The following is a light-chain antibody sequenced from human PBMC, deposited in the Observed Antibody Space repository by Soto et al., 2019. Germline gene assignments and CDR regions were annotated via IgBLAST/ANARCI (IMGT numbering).Light chain of an antibody. V-gene: IGLV2-8*01. CDR1: SSDVGGYKY. Sequence: QSVLTQPPSASGSPGQSVTTSCTGTSSDVGGYKYVSWFQQHPGKAPKLMICEVSKRPSGVPDRFSGSRSGNTASLTVSGLPAEDEADYYCCSYAGSNNYVFGTGTKVTVL. CDR3: CSYAGSNNYV. J-gene: IGLJ1*01. CDR2: EVS.